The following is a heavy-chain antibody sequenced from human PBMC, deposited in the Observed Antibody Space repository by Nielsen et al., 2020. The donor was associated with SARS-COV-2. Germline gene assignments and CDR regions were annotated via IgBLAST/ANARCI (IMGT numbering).Heavy chain of an antibody. J-gene: IGHJ4*02. D-gene: IGHD3-22*01. CDR3: AREGGEITTSYFDY. Sequence: ASVKVSCKASGYTFTSYYVHWVRQAPGQGLEWMGIINPRDDITRYAQKFQGRVTMTRDTSTSTVYMELSSLRSEDTAVYYCAREGGEITTSYFDYWGRGTRVTVSS. V-gene: IGHV1-46*01. CDR1: GYTFTSYY. CDR2: INPRDDIT.